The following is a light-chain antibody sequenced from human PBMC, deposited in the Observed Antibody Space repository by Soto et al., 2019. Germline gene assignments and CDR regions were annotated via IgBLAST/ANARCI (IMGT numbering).Light chain of an antibody. V-gene: IGKV1-27*01. Sequence: IQLTQSPSSLSASLGDRVTLTCRASRDICHHLAWYQQRPGKVPRLLIYAASALERGVPSRFIGSGFGTDFTLTITRLQPEDFATYYCQKNNTIPFTFGHGTRVD. J-gene: IGKJ3*01. CDR1: RDICHH. CDR2: AAS. CDR3: QKNNTIPFT.